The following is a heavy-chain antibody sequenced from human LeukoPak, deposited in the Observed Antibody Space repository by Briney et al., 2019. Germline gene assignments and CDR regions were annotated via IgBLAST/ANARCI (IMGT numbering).Heavy chain of an antibody. Sequence: GGSLRLSCAASGFTFSSYWMNWARQASGKGLEWVASINHNGNVNYYVDSVKGRFTISRDNAKNSLYLQMSSLRAEDTAMYYCARAKGVSYYGSGSRYYYFDYWGQGTLVTVSS. CDR3: ARAKGVSYYGSGSRYYYFDY. CDR1: GFTFSSYW. D-gene: IGHD3-10*01. CDR2: INHNGNVN. V-gene: IGHV3-7*03. J-gene: IGHJ4*02.